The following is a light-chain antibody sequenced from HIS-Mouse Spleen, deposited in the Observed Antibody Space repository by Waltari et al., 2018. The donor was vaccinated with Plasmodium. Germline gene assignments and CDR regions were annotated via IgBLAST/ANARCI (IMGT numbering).Light chain of an antibody. CDR2: DVS. V-gene: IGLV2-11*02. CDR1: SRDVGGYNY. Sequence: QSALTQPRSVSGSPGQSVTISCTGTSRDVGGYNYVPCVQQHPGKAPKLMIYDVSKRPSGVPDRFSGSKSGNTASLTISGLQAEDEADYYCCSYAGSYTYVFGTGNKVTVL. CDR3: CSYAGSYTYV. J-gene: IGLJ1*01.